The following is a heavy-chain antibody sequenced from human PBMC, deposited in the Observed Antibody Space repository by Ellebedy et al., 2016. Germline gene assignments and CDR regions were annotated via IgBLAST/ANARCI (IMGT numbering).Heavy chain of an antibody. CDR2: ISHDGNVK. V-gene: IGHV3-30*03. D-gene: IGHD2-21*02. J-gene: IGHJ4*02. CDR1: GFTFSNYA. CDR3: ATLAGHCGGDCYSRFDY. Sequence: GGSLRLSXGASGFTFSNYAMHWVRQAPGKGLEWVAIISHDGNVKNYVDSVKGRFNISRDNFKNTLSLQMNSLRPEDTALYYCATLAGHCGGDCYSRFDYWGQGTLVSVSS.